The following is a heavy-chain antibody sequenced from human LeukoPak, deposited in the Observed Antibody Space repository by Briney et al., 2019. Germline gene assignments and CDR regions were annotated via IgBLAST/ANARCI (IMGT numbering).Heavy chain of an antibody. CDR1: GGSISSYY. Sequence: SETLSLTCTVSGGSISSYYWSWIRQPPGKGLEWIGYLYYSGSTNYNPSLKSRVTISVDTSKNQFSLKLSSVTAADTAVDYCARHSPTVVTPGYFDPWGQGTLVTVSS. CDR3: ARHSPTVVTPGYFDP. D-gene: IGHD4-23*01. V-gene: IGHV4-59*08. CDR2: LYYSGST. J-gene: IGHJ5*02.